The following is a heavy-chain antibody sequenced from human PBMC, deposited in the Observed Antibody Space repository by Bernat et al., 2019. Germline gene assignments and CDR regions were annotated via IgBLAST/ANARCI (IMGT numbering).Heavy chain of an antibody. Sequence: EVQLLESGGGLVQPGGSLRLSCAASGFTFSSYAMSWVRQAPGQGLEWVSGISASGGRTLHEESVKGRFTITRDNSKNTLYLPMNSPRAEETAVYYCAKELFTYLRTERGFFDYWGQGTLVTVSS. J-gene: IGHJ4*02. CDR2: ISASGGRT. D-gene: IGHD2-21*01. V-gene: IGHV3-23*01. CDR1: GFTFSSYA. CDR3: AKELFTYLRTERGFFDY.